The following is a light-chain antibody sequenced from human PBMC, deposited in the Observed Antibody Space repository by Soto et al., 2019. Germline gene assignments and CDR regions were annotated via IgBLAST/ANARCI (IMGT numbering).Light chain of an antibody. Sequence: QSALTQPASVSGSPGQSITISCTGTSTDVGGYNYVSWYQQHPGKAPKLMIYDVSNRPSRVSNRFSGSKSANTASLTISGLQGEDEADYCCSSYTGSSTYVVFGGGTKLTVL. CDR3: SSYTGSSTYVV. CDR2: DVS. CDR1: STDVGGYNY. V-gene: IGLV2-14*01. J-gene: IGLJ2*01.